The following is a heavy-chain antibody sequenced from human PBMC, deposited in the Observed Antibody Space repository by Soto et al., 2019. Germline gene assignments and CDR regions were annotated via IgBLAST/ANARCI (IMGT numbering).Heavy chain of an antibody. CDR2: ILYDGSKK. V-gene: IGHV3-30*03. Sequence: GGSLRLSCVASGFNLNSYDIYWVRQAPGKGLQWVAQILYDGSKKHYADSVRGRFTITRDNSKNTVYLQMDSLRVDDTAMYYCVRDLALMADYWGQGTLVTVS. D-gene: IGHD3-16*01. CDR1: GFNLNSYD. J-gene: IGHJ4*02. CDR3: VRDLALMADY.